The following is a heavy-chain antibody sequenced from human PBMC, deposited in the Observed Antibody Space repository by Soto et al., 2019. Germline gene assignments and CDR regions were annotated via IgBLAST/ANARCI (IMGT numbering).Heavy chain of an antibody. CDR3: ARVPGP. CDR2: IYYNGNT. CDR1: GGSISSGDYY. V-gene: IGHV4-30-4*08. Sequence: PSETLSLTCTVSGGSISSGDYYWSWIRQLPGKDLEWIAYIYYNGNTYYTPSLKSRATISLDTSKNQFSLNLNSVTAADTAVYYCARVPGPWGQGTLVTVSS. J-gene: IGHJ5*02.